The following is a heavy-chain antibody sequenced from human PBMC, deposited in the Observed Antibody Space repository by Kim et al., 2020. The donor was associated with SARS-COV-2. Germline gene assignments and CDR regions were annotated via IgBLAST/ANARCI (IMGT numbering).Heavy chain of an antibody. D-gene: IGHD2-2*01. V-gene: IGHV3-64D*06. J-gene: IGHJ3*02. Sequence: GGSLRLSCSASGFTFSSYAMHWVRQAPGKGLEYVSVISSNGGSTYYADSVKGRFTISRDNSKNTLYLQMSSLRAEDTAVYYCVKDLRYCSSTSCYGGDAFDMWGQGPMVPVSS. CDR1: GFTFSSYA. CDR2: ISSNGGST. CDR3: VKDLRYCSSTSCYGGDAFDM.